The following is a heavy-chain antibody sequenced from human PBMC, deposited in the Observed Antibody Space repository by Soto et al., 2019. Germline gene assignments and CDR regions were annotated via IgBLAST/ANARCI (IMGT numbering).Heavy chain of an antibody. D-gene: IGHD3-3*01. CDR3: ARDRYSYYDFWSGSLPYYYYGMDV. CDR2: INAGSGNT. V-gene: IGHV1-3*01. Sequence: ASVKVSCKASGYTFTNYAMHWVRQAPGQRLEWIGWINAGSGNTKYSQKFQGRVNITRDTSASIAYMELSSLRSEDTAVYYCARDRYSYYDFWSGSLPYYYYGMDVWGQGTTVTVSS. J-gene: IGHJ6*02. CDR1: GYTFTNYA.